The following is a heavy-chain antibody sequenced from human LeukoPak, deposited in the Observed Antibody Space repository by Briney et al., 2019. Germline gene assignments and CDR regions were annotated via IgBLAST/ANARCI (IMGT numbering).Heavy chain of an antibody. D-gene: IGHD3-16*02. CDR1: GGSISSYY. V-gene: IGHV4-59*01. Sequence: SETLSLTCTVSGGSISSYYWSWLRQPPGKGLEWIGYIYYSGSTNYNPSLKRRVTISVDTSKNKFSLKLSSVTAADTAVYYCARYVWGSYPTFEDYWGQGTLVTVSS. J-gene: IGHJ4*02. CDR2: IYYSGST. CDR3: ARYVWGSYPTFEDY.